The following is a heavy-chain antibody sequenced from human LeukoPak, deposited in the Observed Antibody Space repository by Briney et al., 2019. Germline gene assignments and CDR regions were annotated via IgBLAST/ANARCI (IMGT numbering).Heavy chain of an antibody. V-gene: IGHV4-59*11. CDR3: TREANDYDSSGYRYWYLDL. CDR1: GGSISSHY. D-gene: IGHD3-22*01. J-gene: IGHJ2*01. Sequence: SETLSLTCTVSGGSISSHYWSWIRQPPGKGLEWIGYSGSTNYNPSFKSRVTISVDTSKNQFSLKLNSVTAADTAVYYCTREANDYDSSGYRYWYLDLWGRGTLVTVSS. CDR2: SGST.